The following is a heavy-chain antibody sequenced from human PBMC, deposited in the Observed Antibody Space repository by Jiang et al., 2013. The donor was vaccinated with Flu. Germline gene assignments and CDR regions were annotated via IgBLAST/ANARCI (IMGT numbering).Heavy chain of an antibody. CDR3: AAASFYYDSGSSDY. J-gene: IGHJ4*02. CDR1: GYSFTDYF. D-gene: IGHD3-10*01. V-gene: IGHV1-69-2*01. Sequence: GAEVKKPGATVKISCWVSGYSFTDYFIHWVKQAPGKGLEWMGLIDPADDETVYAERFHGRVTMTVDTSRDTAYMQLSSLRSDDTAVYFCAAASFYYDSGSSDYWGQGTLVTVSS. CDR2: IDPADDET.